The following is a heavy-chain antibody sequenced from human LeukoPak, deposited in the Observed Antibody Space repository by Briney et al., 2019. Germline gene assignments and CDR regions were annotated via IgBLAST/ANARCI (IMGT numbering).Heavy chain of an antibody. CDR2: IYYSGST. J-gene: IGHJ4*02. CDR1: GGSISSSNYC. D-gene: IGHD6-19*01. CDR3: ARLVAVAGVFDY. V-gene: IGHV4-39*02. Sequence: SETLSLTCTVSGGSISSSNYCWGWIRQPPGKGLEWIGNIYYSGSTYYNPSLKSRVTISVDTSKNHFSLKLSSVTAADTAVYCCARLVAVAGVFDYWGQGTLVTVSS.